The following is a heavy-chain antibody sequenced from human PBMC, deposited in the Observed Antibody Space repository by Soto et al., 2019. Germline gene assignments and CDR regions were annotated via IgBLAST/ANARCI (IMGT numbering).Heavy chain of an antibody. CDR3: ANGDDY. Sequence: EEQLVESGGGLVQPGGSLRLSCAASGFTFSNHVMNWVRQAPGRGLEWVSSINRDSNTFYADSVKGRFTISRDNAKDSLYLQMNSLRADDTAVYYCANGDDYVGQGTLVTVSS. D-gene: IGHD4-17*01. CDR1: GFTFSNHV. J-gene: IGHJ4*02. CDR2: INRDSNT. V-gene: IGHV3-48*01.